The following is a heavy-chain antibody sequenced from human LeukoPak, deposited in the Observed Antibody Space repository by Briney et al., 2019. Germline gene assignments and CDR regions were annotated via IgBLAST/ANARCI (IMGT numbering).Heavy chain of an antibody. V-gene: IGHV6-1*01. CDR2: TYYRSKLYN. CDR3: ARAPLFVVVPAAIFDY. J-gene: IGHJ4*02. Sequence: SQTLSLTCALSGDSVSSNSAAWNWIRQSPSRGLEWLVRTYYRSKLYNDYAVSVKSRITINPDTSKNQFSLQLNSVTPEDTAVYYCARAPLFVVVPAAIFDYWGQGTLVTVSS. CDR1: GDSVSSNSAA. D-gene: IGHD2-2*02.